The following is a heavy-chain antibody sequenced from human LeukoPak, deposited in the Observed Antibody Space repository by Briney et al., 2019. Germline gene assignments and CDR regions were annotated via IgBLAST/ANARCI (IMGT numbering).Heavy chain of an antibody. D-gene: IGHD3-3*01. CDR1: GFTFSSYS. J-gene: IGHJ5*02. CDR2: ISSSSSYI. CDR3: ARSGVTISNNWFDP. Sequence: GGSLRLSCAASGFTFSSYSMNWVRQAPGNGLEWVSSISSSSSYIYYADSVKGRFTISRDNAKNSLYLQMNSLRAEDTAVYYCARSGVTISNNWFDPWGQGTLVTVSS. V-gene: IGHV3-21*01.